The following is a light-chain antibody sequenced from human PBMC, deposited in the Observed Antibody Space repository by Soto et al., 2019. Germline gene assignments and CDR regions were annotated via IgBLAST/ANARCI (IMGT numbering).Light chain of an antibody. CDR3: QQSFTTPWT. Sequence: DIQMTQSPSSLSASLGDRVTITCRPSESIRNELNWFQQRPVKAPRLLIYDTFTLQSGVPSRFSGSVSGTEFSLTISSLQAGDSAIYYCQQSFTTPWTFGQGTKVEI. V-gene: IGKV1-39*01. CDR1: ESIRNE. CDR2: DTF. J-gene: IGKJ1*01.